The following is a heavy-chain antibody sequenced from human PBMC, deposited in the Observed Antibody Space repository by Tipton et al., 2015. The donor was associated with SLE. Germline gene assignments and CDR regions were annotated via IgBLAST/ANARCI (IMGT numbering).Heavy chain of an antibody. CDR3: ARGYSSSWSDLDY. Sequence: TLSLTCAVYGGSFSGYYWSWIRQPPGKGLEWIGEINHSGSTNYNPSLKSRVPISVDTSKNQFSLKLSSVTAADTAVYYCARGYSSSWSDLDYWGQGTLVTVSS. D-gene: IGHD6-13*01. V-gene: IGHV4-34*01. CDR2: INHSGST. CDR1: GGSFSGYY. J-gene: IGHJ4*02.